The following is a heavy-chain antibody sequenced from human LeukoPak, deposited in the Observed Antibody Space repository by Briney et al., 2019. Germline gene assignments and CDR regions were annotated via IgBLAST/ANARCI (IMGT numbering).Heavy chain of an antibody. V-gene: IGHV4-30-2*01. CDR2: IYHSGST. D-gene: IGHD4-17*01. Sequence: SQTLSLTCAVSGGSISSDGYSWSWIRQPPGKGLEWIGYIYHSGSTYYNPSLMSRVTISVDRSKNQFPLKLSSVTAADTAVYYCARASNTVTMKYFDYWGQGTLVSVSS. J-gene: IGHJ4*02. CDR1: GGSISSDGYS. CDR3: ARASNTVTMKYFDY.